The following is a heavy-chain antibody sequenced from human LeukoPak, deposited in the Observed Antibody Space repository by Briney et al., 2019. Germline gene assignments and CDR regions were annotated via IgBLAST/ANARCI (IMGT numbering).Heavy chain of an antibody. Sequence: SETLSLTCTVSGGSISSYYWSWIRQPAGKGLEWIGRIYTSGSTNYNPSLKSRVTMSVDTSKNQFSLKLSSVTAADTAVYYYARGDVDTAIDDAFDIWGQGTMVTVSS. CDR3: ARGDVDTAIDDAFDI. CDR2: IYTSGST. V-gene: IGHV4-4*07. J-gene: IGHJ3*02. CDR1: GGSISSYY. D-gene: IGHD5-18*01.